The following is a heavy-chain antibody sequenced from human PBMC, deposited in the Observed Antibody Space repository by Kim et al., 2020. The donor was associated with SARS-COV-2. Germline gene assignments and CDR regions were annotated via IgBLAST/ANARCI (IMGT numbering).Heavy chain of an antibody. CDR3: VREGLLTDYLLVQHMDV. CDR2: ISGSGFNT. J-gene: IGHJ6*03. CDR1: GFTFDTYA. D-gene: IGHD3-9*01. V-gene: IGHV3-23*01. Sequence: GGSLRLSCATSGFTFDTYAMSWVRQAPGKGLEWVSAISGSGFNTYYADSVRGRFIISRDNAKNTLYLQMNSLKAEDTAVYYCVREGLLTDYLLVQHMDV.